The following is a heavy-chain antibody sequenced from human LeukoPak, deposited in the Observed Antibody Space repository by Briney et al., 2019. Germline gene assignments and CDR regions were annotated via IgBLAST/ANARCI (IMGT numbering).Heavy chain of an antibody. Sequence: GGSLRLSCAASGFTFSTYGMHWVREAPSKGLEWVAIIWYDGSNKYYTDSVKGRFTISRDNSKNTLYLEMDSLRAEDTAVYYCARAARGYSYGTFYYYYYMDVWGKGTTVTVSS. V-gene: IGHV3-33*01. CDR3: ARAARGYSYGTFYYYYYMDV. D-gene: IGHD5-18*01. CDR1: GFTFSTYG. CDR2: IWYDGSNK. J-gene: IGHJ6*03.